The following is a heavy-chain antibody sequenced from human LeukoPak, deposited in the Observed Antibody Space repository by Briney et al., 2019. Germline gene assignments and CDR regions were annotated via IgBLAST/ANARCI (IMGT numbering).Heavy chain of an antibody. CDR3: ARARLRSPGFDP. CDR1: GYTFTSYD. Sequence: ASVKVSCKASGYTFTSYDINWVRQATGRGLEWVGWMNPNSGNTGYAQKFQGRVTMTRNTSISTAYMELSSLRSEDTAVYYCARARLRSPGFDPWGQGTLVTVSS. CDR2: MNPNSGNT. V-gene: IGHV1-8*01. J-gene: IGHJ5*02. D-gene: IGHD4-17*01.